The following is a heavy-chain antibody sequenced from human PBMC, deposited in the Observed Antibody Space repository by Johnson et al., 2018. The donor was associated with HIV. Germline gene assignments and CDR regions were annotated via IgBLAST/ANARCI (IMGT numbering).Heavy chain of an antibody. CDR3: ARVKGCTGGVCSALGAFDI. CDR2: ISSSGSTI. J-gene: IGHJ3*02. CDR1: GFSFSDYY. V-gene: IGHV3-11*04. D-gene: IGHD2-8*02. Sequence: QMLLVESGGGLVKPGGSLRLSCAASGFSFSDYYMSWIRQAPGKGPEWVSYISSSGSTIYYADSVKGRFTISSDNSKNTLYLQMNSLRAEDTAVYYCARVKGCTGGVCSALGAFDIWGQGTMVTVSS.